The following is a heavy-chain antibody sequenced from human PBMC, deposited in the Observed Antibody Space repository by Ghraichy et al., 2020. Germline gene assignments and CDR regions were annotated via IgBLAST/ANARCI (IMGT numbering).Heavy chain of an antibody. Sequence: SETLSLTCTVSGGSISSGSYYWGWIRQPPGKGLEWIGSIHYSGSTYYNPSLKRRVTISVDTSKNQFSLKLSSVSAADTAVYYCARRSGSYVYWGQGTLVTVSS. V-gene: IGHV4-39*01. J-gene: IGHJ4*02. D-gene: IGHD1-26*01. CDR3: ARRSGSYVY. CDR2: IHYSGST. CDR1: GGSISSGSYY.